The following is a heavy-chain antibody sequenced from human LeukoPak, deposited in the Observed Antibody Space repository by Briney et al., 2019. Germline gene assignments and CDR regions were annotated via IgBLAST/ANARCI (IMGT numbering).Heavy chain of an antibody. CDR1: GFTFSSYA. J-gene: IGHJ1*01. D-gene: IGHD2-15*01. V-gene: IGHV3-23*01. CDR3: AKGIVVVVAATPGYFQH. Sequence: GGSLRLSCAASGFTFSSYAMSWVRQAPGKGLEWVSAISGSGGSTYYADSVKGRFTISRDNSKNTLYLQMNSLRAEDTAVYYCAKGIVVVVAATPGYFQHWGQGTLVTVSS. CDR2: ISGSGGST.